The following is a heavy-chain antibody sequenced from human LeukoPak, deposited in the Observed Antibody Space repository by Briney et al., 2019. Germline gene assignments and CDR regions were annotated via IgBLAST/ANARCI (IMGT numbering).Heavy chain of an antibody. Sequence: SQPLSLTCTVSGGSISSGSYYWSWIRQPAGKGLEWIGRIYTSGSTNYNPSLKSRVTISVDTSKNQFSLKLSSVTAADTAVYYCAREKNYDFWSGYLDYWGQGTLVTVSS. CDR3: AREKNYDFWSGYLDY. J-gene: IGHJ4*02. CDR2: IYTSGST. CDR1: GGSISSGSYY. D-gene: IGHD3-3*01. V-gene: IGHV4-61*02.